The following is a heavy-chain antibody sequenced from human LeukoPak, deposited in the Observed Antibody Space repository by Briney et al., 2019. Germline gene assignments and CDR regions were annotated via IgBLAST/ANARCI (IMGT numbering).Heavy chain of an antibody. J-gene: IGHJ6*03. CDR2: INPNSGGT. CDR3: ARGPDCSSTSCYYYYMDV. Sequence: ASVKVSCKASGYTFTGYYMHWVRQAPGQGLEWIGWINPNSGGTNYAQKFQGRVTMTRDTSISTAYMELSRLGSDDTAVYYCARGPDCSSTSCYYYYMDVWGKGTTVTVSS. CDR1: GYTFTGYY. V-gene: IGHV1-2*02. D-gene: IGHD2-2*01.